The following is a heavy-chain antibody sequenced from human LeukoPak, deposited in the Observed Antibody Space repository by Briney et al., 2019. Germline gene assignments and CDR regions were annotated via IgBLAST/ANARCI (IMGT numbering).Heavy chain of an antibody. Sequence: GGSLRLSCAASGFTFSGSALHWVRQASGKGLEWVGRIRSTANGYATAYAASVKGRFTISRDDSKNTAYLQMDSLKTEDTAVYYCTRSVDYYDSSGYYLAYYYYYMDVWGKGTTVTISS. CDR2: IRSTANGYAT. CDR1: GFTFSGSA. J-gene: IGHJ6*03. V-gene: IGHV3-73*01. CDR3: TRSVDYYDSSGYYLAYYYYYMDV. D-gene: IGHD3-22*01.